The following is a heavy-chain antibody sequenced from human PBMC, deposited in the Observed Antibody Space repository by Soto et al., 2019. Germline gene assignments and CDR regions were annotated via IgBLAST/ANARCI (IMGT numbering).Heavy chain of an antibody. Sequence: SGPTLVNPTQTLTLTCTFSGFSLSTSGMCVSWIRQPPGKALEWLALIDWDDDKYYSTSLKTRLTISKDTSKNQVVLTMTNMDPVDTATFYCARTIYYYGSGIYLSGMDVWGQGTTVTVSS. J-gene: IGHJ6*02. CDR2: IDWDDDK. V-gene: IGHV2-70*01. CDR3: ARTIYYYGSGIYLSGMDV. D-gene: IGHD3-10*01. CDR1: GFSLSTSGMC.